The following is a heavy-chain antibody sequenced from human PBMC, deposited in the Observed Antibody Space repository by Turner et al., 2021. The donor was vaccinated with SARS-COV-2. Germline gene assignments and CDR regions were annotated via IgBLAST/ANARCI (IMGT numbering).Heavy chain of an antibody. CDR2: MSPDGTVT. CDR3: ARESGYKGYFDY. V-gene: IGHV3-30*04. J-gene: IGHJ4*02. Sequence: QAQLVESGGGGVQPGRSLRLSCAASGVTFSSYSMHWVRQAPGKGLEWVAVMSPDGTVTYYADSVKGRFTISRDNSKNTLYLQMNSLRTEDTAMYYCARESGYKGYFDYWGQGTLVTVSS. CDR1: GVTFSSYS. D-gene: IGHD5-18*01.